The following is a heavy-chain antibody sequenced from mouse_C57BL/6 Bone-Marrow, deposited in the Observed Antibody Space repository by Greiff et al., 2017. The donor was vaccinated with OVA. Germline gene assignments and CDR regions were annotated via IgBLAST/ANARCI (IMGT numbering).Heavy chain of an antibody. J-gene: IGHJ3*01. CDR1: GYAFSSSW. CDR3: AYDGYYFAY. D-gene: IGHD2-3*01. Sequence: QVQLQQSGPELVKPGASVKISCKASGYAFSSSWMNWVKQRPGKGLEWIGRIYPGDGDTNYNGKFKGKATLTADKSSSTAYMQLSSLTSEDSAVYFCAYDGYYFAYWGQGTLVTVSA. V-gene: IGHV1-82*01. CDR2: IYPGDGDT.